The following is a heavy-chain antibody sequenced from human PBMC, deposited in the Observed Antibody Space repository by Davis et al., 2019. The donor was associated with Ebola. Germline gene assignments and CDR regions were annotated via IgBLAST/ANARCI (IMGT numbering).Heavy chain of an antibody. Sequence: AASVKVSCKASGYTFTTYDIHWVRQATGQGLEWMGWMNPDSGKSGYGQKFQGRVTMTRNTSISTAYMELSSLTSEDTAVYYCARGRKVAKMGSWFDPWGQGTLVTVYS. J-gene: IGHJ5*02. V-gene: IGHV1-8*01. CDR1: GYTFTTYD. CDR2: MNPDSGKS. CDR3: ARGRKVAKMGSWFDP. D-gene: IGHD5-12*01.